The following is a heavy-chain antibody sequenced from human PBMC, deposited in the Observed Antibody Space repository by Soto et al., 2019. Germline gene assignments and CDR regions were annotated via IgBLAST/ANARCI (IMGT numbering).Heavy chain of an antibody. V-gene: IGHV3-21*01. Sequence: EVQLVESGGGLVKPGGSLRLSCAASGSTFSSYSMNWVRQAPGKGLEWVSSISSSSSYIYYADSVKGRFTISRDNAKNSLYLQMNSLRAEDTAVYYCARDGDYVWGSYRWSDAFDIWGQGTMVTVSS. CDR1: GSTFSSYS. D-gene: IGHD3-16*02. CDR2: ISSSSSYI. CDR3: ARDGDYVWGSYRWSDAFDI. J-gene: IGHJ3*02.